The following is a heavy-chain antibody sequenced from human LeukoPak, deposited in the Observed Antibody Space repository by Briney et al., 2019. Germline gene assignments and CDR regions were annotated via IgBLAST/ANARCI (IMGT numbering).Heavy chain of an antibody. CDR2: ISYDGSYK. CDR1: GFTFSSYA. Sequence: GGSLRLSCAASGFTFSSYAMHWVRQAPGKGLEWVAVISYDGSYKDYADSVKGRFTISRDNSKNTLFLQMNSLRAEDTAVYYCAKERVVAAEFDYWGQGTLVTVSS. CDR3: AKERVVAAEFDY. V-gene: IGHV3-30*04. D-gene: IGHD2-15*01. J-gene: IGHJ4*02.